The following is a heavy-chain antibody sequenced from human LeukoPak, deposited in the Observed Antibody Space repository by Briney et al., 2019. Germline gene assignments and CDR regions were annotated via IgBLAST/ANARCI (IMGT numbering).Heavy chain of an antibody. Sequence: GGALRLSCAASGFTFSSYWMSWVRQAPGKGLEGLADINQDGTEKNYLNSVKGGFTISRDNAKNSLYLQMNSLRAEDTAVYYCARDYSGWGQGTLVTVSS. D-gene: IGHD1-26*01. J-gene: IGHJ4*02. V-gene: IGHV3-7*01. CDR3: ARDYSG. CDR2: INQDGTEK. CDR1: GFTFSSYW.